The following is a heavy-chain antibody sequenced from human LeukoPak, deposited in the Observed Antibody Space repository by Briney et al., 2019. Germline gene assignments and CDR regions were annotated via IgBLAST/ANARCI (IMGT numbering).Heavy chain of an antibody. D-gene: IGHD2-2*02. CDR3: ARDAEYCSSTSRYKDYYYYMDV. Sequence: GGPLRLSCAASGFTFSSYAMHWVRQAPGKGLEYVSAISSNGGSTYYANSVKGRFTISRDNSKNTLYLQMGSLRAEDMAVYYCARDAEYCSSTSRYKDYYYYMDVWGKGTTVTVSS. CDR1: GFTFSSYA. CDR2: ISSNGGST. J-gene: IGHJ6*03. V-gene: IGHV3-64*01.